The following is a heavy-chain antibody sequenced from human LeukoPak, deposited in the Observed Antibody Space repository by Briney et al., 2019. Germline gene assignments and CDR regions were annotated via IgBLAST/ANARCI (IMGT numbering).Heavy chain of an antibody. CDR3: ARSIIGVAGPAWVY. CDR1: GFTFSDYY. J-gene: IGHJ4*02. D-gene: IGHD6-19*01. CDR2: ISETASDI. V-gene: IGHV3-11*01. Sequence: GGSLRLSCVASGFTFSDYYMSCILQAPGKGWEWLSDISETASDIYYVDSVKGGFTISRDNTKTTLYMKVNSLRAEATAIYYCARSIIGVAGPAWVYWGQGTLVTVSS.